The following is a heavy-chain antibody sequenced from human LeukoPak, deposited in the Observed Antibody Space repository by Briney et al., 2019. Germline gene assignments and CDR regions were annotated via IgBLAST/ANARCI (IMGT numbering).Heavy chain of an antibody. Sequence: GGALRLSCAASGFMFRSYWMTWVRQAPGKGLEWVANIKQGGSEINYLDSVRGRFTISRDDTRNSLYLQMNSLRVEDTAVYYCARDKSIPNLDAFDIWGQGTMVTVSS. D-gene: IGHD1-14*01. V-gene: IGHV3-7*05. J-gene: IGHJ3*02. CDR2: IKQGGSEI. CDR3: ARDKSIPNLDAFDI. CDR1: GFMFRSYW.